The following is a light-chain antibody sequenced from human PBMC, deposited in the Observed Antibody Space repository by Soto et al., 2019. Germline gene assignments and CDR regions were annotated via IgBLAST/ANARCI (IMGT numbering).Light chain of an antibody. V-gene: IGKV1-27*01. J-gene: IGKJ4*01. CDR2: ATS. CDR1: QGIAPY. CDR3: QKYNSAPLT. Sequence: DVQMTQSPSSLSAFVGDRVTITCRASQGIAPYLAWFQQKPGKVPKLLIYATSTLQSGVPSRFSGSGSGTDFTLTVTSLQPEDVGTYYCQKYNSAPLTFGGGTKVESK.